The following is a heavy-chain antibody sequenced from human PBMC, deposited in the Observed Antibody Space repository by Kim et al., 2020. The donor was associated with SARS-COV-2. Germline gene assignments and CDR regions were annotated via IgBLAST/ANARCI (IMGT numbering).Heavy chain of an antibody. CDR2: IYYSGST. V-gene: IGHV4-59*01. D-gene: IGHD3-3*01. CDR3: ARVGGGDYDFWSGYYRRGDYFDY. J-gene: IGHJ4*02. Sequence: SETLSLTCTVSGGSISSYYWSLIRQPPGKGLEWIGYIYYSGSTNYNPSLKSRVTISVDTSKNQFSLKLSSVTAADTAVYYCARVGGGDYDFWSGYYRRGDYFDYWGQGTLVTVSS. CDR1: GGSISSYY.